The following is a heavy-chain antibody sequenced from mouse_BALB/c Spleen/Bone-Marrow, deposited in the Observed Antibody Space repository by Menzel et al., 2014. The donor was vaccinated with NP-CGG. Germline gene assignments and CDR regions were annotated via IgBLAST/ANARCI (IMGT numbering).Heavy chain of an antibody. V-gene: IGHV3-8*02. CDR1: GDSITSGY. J-gene: IGHJ2*01. D-gene: IGHD2-3*01. Sequence: EVKVVESGPSLVKPSQTLSLTCSVTGDSITSGYWNWIRKFPGNKLEYMGYISYSGSTYYSPSLKSRISIARDTSKNXYYLQLNSVTTEDTATYYCATYDGYYFDYWGQGTTLTVSS. CDR2: ISYSGST. CDR3: ATYDGYYFDY.